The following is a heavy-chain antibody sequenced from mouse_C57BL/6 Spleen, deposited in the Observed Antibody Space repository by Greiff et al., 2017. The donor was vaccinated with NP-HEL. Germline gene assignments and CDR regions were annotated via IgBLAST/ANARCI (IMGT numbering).Heavy chain of an antibody. CDR3: ARTGYYSKTYYYAMDY. D-gene: IGHD2-5*01. CDR1: GYTFTSYW. V-gene: IGHV1-61*01. Sequence: QVQLQQPGAELVRPGSSVKLSCKASGYTFTSYWMDWVKQRPGQGLEWIGNIYPSDSDTHYNQKFKDKATLTVDKSSSTAYMQLSSLTSEDSAVYYCARTGYYSKTYYYAMDYWGQGTSVTVSS. CDR2: IYPSDSDT. J-gene: IGHJ4*01.